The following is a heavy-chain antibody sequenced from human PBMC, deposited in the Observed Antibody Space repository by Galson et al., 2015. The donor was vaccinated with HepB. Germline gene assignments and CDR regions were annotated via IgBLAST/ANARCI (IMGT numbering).Heavy chain of an antibody. J-gene: IGHJ4*02. CDR1: GFTFSSYA. CDR3: ARVIWDFWTGYYSNGIDY. Sequence: SLRLSCAASGFTFSSYAMHWVRQAPGKGLEWVAVISYDGSNKYYADSVKGRFTISRDNSKNTLYRQMNSLGAEDTAVYYCARVIWDFWTGYYSNGIDYWGQGTLVTVSS. D-gene: IGHD3/OR15-3a*01. CDR2: ISYDGSNK. V-gene: IGHV3-30-3*01.